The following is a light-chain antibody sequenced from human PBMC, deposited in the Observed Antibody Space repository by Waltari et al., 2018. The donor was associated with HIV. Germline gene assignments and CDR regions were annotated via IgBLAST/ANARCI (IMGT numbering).Light chain of an antibody. CDR1: QSIGNN. V-gene: IGKV1-39*01. Sequence: DIQMTQSPPSLSASVGDRVSITCRASQSIGNNLIWYQQRPGKAPKLLIYGAYSLQSGVPSRFSGSGSGTDFTLTISSLQPEDFATYHCQQSYSNPRTFGQGTKLEIK. CDR2: GAY. J-gene: IGKJ2*01. CDR3: QQSYSNPRT.